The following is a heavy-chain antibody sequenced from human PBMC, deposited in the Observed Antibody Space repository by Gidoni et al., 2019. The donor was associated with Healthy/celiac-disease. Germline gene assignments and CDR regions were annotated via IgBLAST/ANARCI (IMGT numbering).Heavy chain of an antibody. V-gene: IGHV4-34*01. D-gene: IGHD3-16*01. J-gene: IGHJ5*02. CDR3: ARGLYMRVTGWFDP. CDR2: INDSGST. CDR1: GGSFSGYY. Sequence: QVQLQQWGAGLLKPSETLSLTCAVSGGSFSGYYWSWIRQPPGKGLEWIGEINDSGSTNYNPSLKSRVTISVDTSKNQFSLTLSSVTDADTAVYYCARGLYMRVTGWFDPWGQGTLVTVSS.